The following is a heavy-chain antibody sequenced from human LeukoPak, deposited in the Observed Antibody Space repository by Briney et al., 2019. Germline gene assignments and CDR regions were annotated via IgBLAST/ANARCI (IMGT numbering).Heavy chain of an antibody. J-gene: IGHJ6*02. D-gene: IGHD5-18*01. CDR3: ASIWIPYYYYGMDA. V-gene: IGHV3-30*03. CDR1: GFTFSSYG. Sequence: PGGSLRLSCAASGFTFSSYGTHWVRQAPGKGLEWVAVISYDGSNKYYADSVKGRFTISRDNSKNTLYLQMNSLRAEDTAVYYCASIWIPYYYYGMDAWGQGTTVTVSS. CDR2: ISYDGSNK.